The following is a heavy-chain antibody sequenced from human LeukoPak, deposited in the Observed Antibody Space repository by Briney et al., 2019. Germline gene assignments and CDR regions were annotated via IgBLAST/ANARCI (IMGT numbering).Heavy chain of an antibody. CDR1: GGSISSYY. D-gene: IGHD3-10*01. Sequence: SETLSLTCTVSGGSISSYYWSWIRQPPGKGLEWIGYIYYSGSTNYNPSLKSRVTISLDTSKNLFSLKLSSVTAADTAVYYCARDQTYSGSGIYTYFDYWGQGILVTVSS. V-gene: IGHV4-59*12. CDR3: ARDQTYSGSGIYTYFDY. CDR2: IYYSGST. J-gene: IGHJ4*02.